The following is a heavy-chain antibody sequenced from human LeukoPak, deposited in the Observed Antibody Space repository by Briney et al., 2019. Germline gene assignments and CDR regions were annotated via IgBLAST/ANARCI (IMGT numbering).Heavy chain of an antibody. CDR1: GGSFRGYY. V-gene: IGHV4-34*01. D-gene: IGHD2-2*01. CDR2: INHSGST. Sequence: SETLSLTCAVYGGSFRGYYWSWIRQPPGKGLEWIGEINHSGSTNYNPSLKSRVTISLDTSMKKFSLKLNSVTAADTAVYYCASTERCSTTCPLVYWGQRTLVTVSS. CDR3: ASTERCSTTCPLVY. J-gene: IGHJ4*02.